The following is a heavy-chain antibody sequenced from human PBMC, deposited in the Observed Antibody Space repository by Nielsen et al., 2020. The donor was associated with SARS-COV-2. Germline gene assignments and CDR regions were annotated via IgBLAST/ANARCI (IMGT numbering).Heavy chain of an antibody. V-gene: IGHV3-64D*09. J-gene: IGHJ4*02. CDR1: GFTFSSFT. CDR2: LNSNGHST. Sequence: GESLKISCSASGFTFSSFTMHWVRQAPGRELEYVSALNSNGHSTYYADSVKGRFTISRDNSKNTLYLQMSSLRVEDTAVYYCVKDSVGSSATGYFDYWGQGTLVTVSS. D-gene: IGHD6-6*01. CDR3: VKDSVGSSATGYFDY.